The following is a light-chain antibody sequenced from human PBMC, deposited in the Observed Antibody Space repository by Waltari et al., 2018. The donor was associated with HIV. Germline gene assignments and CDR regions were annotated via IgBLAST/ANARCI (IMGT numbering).Light chain of an antibody. V-gene: IGLV8-61*01. CDR1: SGSVPTPSF. CDR2: STN. CDR3: LVHMGHGAWV. J-gene: IGLJ3*02. Sequence: QTVVTQEPSFSVSPGGTVTLTCGLNSGSVPTPSFPSWYQQTPGQAPRTLIYSTNIRSSGVPDRFSGSILGNKAALTITGAQADDESDYYCLVHMGHGAWVFGGGTKLTVL.